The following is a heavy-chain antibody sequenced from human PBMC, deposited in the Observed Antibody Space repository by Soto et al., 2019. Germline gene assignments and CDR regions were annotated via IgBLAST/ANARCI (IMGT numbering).Heavy chain of an antibody. CDR3: TTPLVRGAIPT. CDR2: IKSKTDGGTT. V-gene: IGHV3-15*01. Sequence: EVQLVESGGGLVKPGGSLRLSCAASGFTFSNAWMSWVRQAPGKGLEWVGRIKSKTDGGTTDYAAPVKGRFTISRDDSKNTLYLQMNSLKTEDTAAYYCTTPLVRGAIPTWGQGTLVTVSS. D-gene: IGHD3-10*01. J-gene: IGHJ5*02. CDR1: GFTFSNAW.